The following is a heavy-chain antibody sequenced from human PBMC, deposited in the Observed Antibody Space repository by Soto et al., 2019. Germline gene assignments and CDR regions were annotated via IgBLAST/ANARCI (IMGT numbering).Heavy chain of an antibody. Sequence: ASVKVSCKASGYTFTNYGISWVRQAPGQGLEWMGWISAYNGNTKYAQKLQGRVTMTTDTSTSTAYMELRSLRSDDTAVYYCAREGGPYYDILTGSQTYYGMDVWGQGTTVTVSS. CDR1: GYTFTNYG. J-gene: IGHJ6*02. CDR3: AREGGPYYDILTGSQTYYGMDV. V-gene: IGHV1-18*01. CDR2: ISAYNGNT. D-gene: IGHD3-9*01.